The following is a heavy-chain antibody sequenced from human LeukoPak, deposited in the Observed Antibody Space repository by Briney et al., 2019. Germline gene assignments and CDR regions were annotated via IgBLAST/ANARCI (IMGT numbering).Heavy chain of an antibody. J-gene: IGHJ4*02. Sequence: SETLSLTCTVSGGSISSYYWSWIRQPPGKGLEWIGYIYYSGSTNYNPSLKSRVPISVDTSKNQFSLKLSSVTAADTAVYYCAREVGYYDSSGYYWGAFDYWGQGTLVTVSS. CDR3: AREVGYYDSSGYYWGAFDY. V-gene: IGHV4-59*01. CDR2: IYYSGST. CDR1: GGSISSYY. D-gene: IGHD3-22*01.